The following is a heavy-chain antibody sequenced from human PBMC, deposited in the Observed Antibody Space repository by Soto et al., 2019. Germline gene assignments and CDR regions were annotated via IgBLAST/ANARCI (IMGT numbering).Heavy chain of an antibody. J-gene: IGHJ5*02. Sequence: PVGSLRLSCAASGFTFSNYGMHWVRQTPGKGLEWVAVISYDGSHQFYTDSVKGRFTISRDNSKNTLYLQMNSLKTEDTAMYYCAKDPKCCTIGSHFLDNWFDPWGHGTLVTVSS. CDR2: ISYDGSHQ. CDR3: AKDPKCCTIGSHFLDNWFDP. CDR1: GFTFSNYG. D-gene: IGHD2-8*01. V-gene: IGHV3-30*18.